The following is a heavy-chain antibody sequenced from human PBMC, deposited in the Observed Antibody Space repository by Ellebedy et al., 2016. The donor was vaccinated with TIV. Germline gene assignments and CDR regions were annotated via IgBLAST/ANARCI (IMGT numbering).Heavy chain of an antibody. D-gene: IGHD6-19*01. Sequence: GESLKISXAASGFTFSSYGMHWVRQAPGKGLEWVAVISYDGSNKYYADSVKGRFTISRDNSKNTLYLQMNSLRAEDTAVYYCAKSIAVAGYYFDYWGQGTLVTVSS. CDR3: AKSIAVAGYYFDY. CDR2: ISYDGSNK. V-gene: IGHV3-30*18. CDR1: GFTFSSYG. J-gene: IGHJ4*02.